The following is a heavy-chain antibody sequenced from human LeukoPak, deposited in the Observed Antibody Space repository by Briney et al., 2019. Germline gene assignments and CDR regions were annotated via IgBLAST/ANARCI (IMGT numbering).Heavy chain of an antibody. CDR2: ITSRGSTI. Sequence: GGSLRLSCAASEFTFSIYEMNWVRQAPGKGLEWVSYITSRGSTIYYADSVRGRFTISRDNAKNSLYLQMNSLRAEDTAVYYCARGGRYYDILTRHYKFYYGMDVWGQGTTVTVSS. CDR1: EFTFSIYE. D-gene: IGHD3-9*01. CDR3: ARGGRYYDILTRHYKFYYGMDV. V-gene: IGHV3-48*03. J-gene: IGHJ6*02.